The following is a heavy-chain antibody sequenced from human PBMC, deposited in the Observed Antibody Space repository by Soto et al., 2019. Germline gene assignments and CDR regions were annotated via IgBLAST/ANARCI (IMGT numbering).Heavy chain of an antibody. J-gene: IGHJ3*02. V-gene: IGHV5-10-1*01. D-gene: IGHD3-22*01. Sequence: GESLKISCKGSGYSFTSYWISWVRQMPGKGLEWMGRIDPSDSYTNYSPSFQGHVTISADKSISTAYLQWSSLKASDTAMYYCALDRDYDSSGYYGKAFDIWGQGTMVTVSS. CDR3: ALDRDYDSSGYYGKAFDI. CDR2: IDPSDSYT. CDR1: GYSFTSYW.